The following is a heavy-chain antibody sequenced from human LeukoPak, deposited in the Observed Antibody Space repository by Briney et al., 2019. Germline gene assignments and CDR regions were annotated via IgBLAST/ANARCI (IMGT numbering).Heavy chain of an antibody. D-gene: IGHD5-18*01. J-gene: IGHJ4*02. V-gene: IGHV4-4*07. CDR3: ARGSGYSYGYPLDY. Sequence: SETLSLTCNVSGGSINNYYWSWIRQPAGKGLEWIGRIYTSGSTNCNPSLKSRVTMSIDTSKNQFSLKLTSVTAADTAVYYCARGSGYSYGYPLDYWGQGTLVTVSS. CDR1: GGSINNYY. CDR2: IYTSGST.